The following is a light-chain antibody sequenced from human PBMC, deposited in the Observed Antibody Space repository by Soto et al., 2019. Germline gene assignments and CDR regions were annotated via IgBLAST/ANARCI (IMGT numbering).Light chain of an antibody. Sequence: QTVVTQEPSLTVSPGGTITLTCGFSTGEVAGGHYPHWFQQKPGQAPRTLIYDVSNTLSWTPARFSGSLLGGKAALTLSGAQPEDEADYHCLLFYGGARPVFGGGTQLTVL. J-gene: IGLJ7*01. CDR2: DVS. V-gene: IGLV7-46*01. CDR3: LLFYGGARPV. CDR1: TGEVAGGHY.